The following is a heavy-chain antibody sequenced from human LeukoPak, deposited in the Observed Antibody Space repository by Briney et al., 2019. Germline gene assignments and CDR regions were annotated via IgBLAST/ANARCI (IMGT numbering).Heavy chain of an antibody. CDR2: ISSSSSYI. J-gene: IGHJ4*02. CDR3: ARVAYYYDSSGLLDY. D-gene: IGHD3-22*01. CDR1: GFTFSSYS. Sequence: GGSLRLSCAASGFTFSSYSMNWVRRAPGKGLEWVSSISSSSSYIYYTDSVKGRFTISRDNAKNSLYLQMNSLRAEDTAVYYCARVAYYYDSSGLLDYWGQGTLVTVSS. V-gene: IGHV3-21*01.